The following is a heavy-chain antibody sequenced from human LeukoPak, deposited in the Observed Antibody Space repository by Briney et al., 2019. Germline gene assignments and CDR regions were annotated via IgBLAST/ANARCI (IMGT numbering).Heavy chain of an antibody. CDR1: GGSISSGGYS. CDR2: IYHSGST. J-gene: IGHJ4*02. Sequence: SETLSLTCAVSGGSISSGGYSWSWIRQPPGKGLEWIGYIYHSGSTYYNPSLKSRVTISGDTSKNQFSLKLSSVTAADTAVYYCARGGCSGGSCYRFFDSWGQGTLVTVSS. CDR3: ARGGCSGGSCYRFFDS. D-gene: IGHD2-15*01. V-gene: IGHV4-30-2*01.